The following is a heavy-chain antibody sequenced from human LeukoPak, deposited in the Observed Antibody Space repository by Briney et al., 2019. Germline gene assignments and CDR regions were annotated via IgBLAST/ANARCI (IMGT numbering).Heavy chain of an antibody. Sequence: ASVKVSCKASGGSFSNQAISWVRQAPGQGLEWMGIINPSGGSTSYAQKFQGRVTMTRDMSTSTVYMELSSLRSEDTAVYYCARIYDDSSAIDYWGQGTLVTVSS. D-gene: IGHD3-22*01. CDR1: GGSFSNQA. CDR3: ARIYDDSSAIDY. J-gene: IGHJ4*02. CDR2: INPSGGST. V-gene: IGHV1-46*01.